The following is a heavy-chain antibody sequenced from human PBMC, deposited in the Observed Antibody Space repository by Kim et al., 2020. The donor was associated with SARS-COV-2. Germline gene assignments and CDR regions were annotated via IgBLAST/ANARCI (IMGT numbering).Heavy chain of an antibody. CDR1: GYSFTSYW. Sequence: GESLKISCKGSGYSFTSYWIGWVRQMPGKGLEWMGIIYPGDSDTRYSPSFQGQVTISADKSISTAYLQWSSLKASDTAMYYCARRDSSSHYMTYHYGMDVWGQGTTVTVSS. J-gene: IGHJ6*02. D-gene: IGHD6-13*01. CDR3: ARRDSSSHYMTYHYGMDV. V-gene: IGHV5-51*01. CDR2: IYPGDSDT.